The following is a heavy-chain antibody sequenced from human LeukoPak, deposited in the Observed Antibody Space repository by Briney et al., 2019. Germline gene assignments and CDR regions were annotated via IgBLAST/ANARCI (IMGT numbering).Heavy chain of an antibody. Sequence: GRSLRLSCAASGFTFSNYGMHWVRQAPGKGLEWVSAISGSGGSTYYADSVKGRFTISRDNSKNTLYLQMNSLRAEDTAVYYCAVLRITMVRGVPEAFDYWGQGTLVTVSS. D-gene: IGHD3-10*01. CDR2: ISGSGGST. V-gene: IGHV3-23*01. J-gene: IGHJ4*02. CDR3: AVLRITMVRGVPEAFDY. CDR1: GFTFSNYG.